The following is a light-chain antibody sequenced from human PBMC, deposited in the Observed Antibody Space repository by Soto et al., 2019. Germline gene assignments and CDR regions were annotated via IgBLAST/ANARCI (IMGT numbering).Light chain of an antibody. CDR2: YDS. CDR3: QVWALSMV. CDR1: NIGSKS. Sequence: SYELTQPPSVSVAPGKTARITCGGNNIGSKSVHWYQQKPGQAPVLVIYYDSDRPSGIPERFSGSNSGNTATLTISRVEAGDEADYYCQVWALSMVFGGGTKLTVL. V-gene: IGLV3-21*01. J-gene: IGLJ2*01.